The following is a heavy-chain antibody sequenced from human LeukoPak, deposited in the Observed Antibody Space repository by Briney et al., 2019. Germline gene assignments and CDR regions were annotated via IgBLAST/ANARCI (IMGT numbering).Heavy chain of an antibody. D-gene: IGHD3-9*01. J-gene: IGHJ6*03. CDR2: IKQDGSEK. V-gene: IGHV3-7*01. Sequence: GGSLRLSCAASGFTFSSYWMSWVRQAPGKGLEWVANIKQDGSEKYYVDSVKGRFTISRDNAKNSLYLQMNSLRAEDTAVYYCARTSIYYDILTGRLGGPYYYYYYMDVWGKGTTVTVSS. CDR1: GFTFSSYW. CDR3: ARTSIYYDILTGRLGGPYYYYYYMDV.